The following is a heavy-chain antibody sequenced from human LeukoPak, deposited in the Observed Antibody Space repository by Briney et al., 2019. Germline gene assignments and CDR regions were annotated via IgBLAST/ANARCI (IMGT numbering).Heavy chain of an antibody. D-gene: IGHD5-24*01. Sequence: PGGSLRLSCAAAGFTFSSYGMSWVRQAPGKGLEWVSGITNSGGSTNYADSVKGRFTISRDNSKNTLYLQMNSLRAEDTAVYYCAREGRERGRVEMATIRLDYWGQGTLVTVSS. CDR2: ITNSGGST. V-gene: IGHV3-23*01. CDR1: GFTFSSYG. CDR3: AREGRERGRVEMATIRLDY. J-gene: IGHJ4*02.